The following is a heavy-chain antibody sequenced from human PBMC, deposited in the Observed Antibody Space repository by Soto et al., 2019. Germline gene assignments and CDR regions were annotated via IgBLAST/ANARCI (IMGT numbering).Heavy chain of an antibody. Sequence: SETLSLTCTVSGGSISSSSYYWGWIRQPPGKGLEWIGSIYYSGSTYYNPSLKSRVTISVDTSKNQFSLKLSSVTAADTAVYFGARHPGYGLYYWDYWGQGTLVTVSS. V-gene: IGHV4-39*01. D-gene: IGHD5-18*01. J-gene: IGHJ4*02. CDR2: IYYSGST. CDR1: GGSISSSSYY. CDR3: ARHPGYGLYYWDY.